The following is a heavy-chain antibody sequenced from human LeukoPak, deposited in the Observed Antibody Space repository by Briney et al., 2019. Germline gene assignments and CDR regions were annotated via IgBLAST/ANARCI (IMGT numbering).Heavy chain of an antibody. J-gene: IGHJ4*02. CDR3: ARGQYSGSCFDN. CDR1: GGSISGYY. Sequence: SETLSLTCTVSGGSISGYYWSWIRQAPGKGLEWIGYIHYSGSTNYSPSLKSPITMSVDTSKNQFPLKVSSVTAADTAVYYCARGQYSGSCFDNWGQGSLVTVSS. CDR2: IHYSGST. V-gene: IGHV4-59*01. D-gene: IGHD1-26*01.